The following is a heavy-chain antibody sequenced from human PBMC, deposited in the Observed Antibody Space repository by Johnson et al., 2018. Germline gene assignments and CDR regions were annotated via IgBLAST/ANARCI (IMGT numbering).Heavy chain of an antibody. J-gene: IGHJ6*03. V-gene: IGHV4-34*01. CDR1: GGSFSGYS. Sequence: QVQLQQWGAGLLKPSETLSLTCAVYGGSFSGYSWSWIRQSPGKGLEWIGDIDDGGSTRYNPSLKSRVTISVDRPKNQFSLGVSSVTAADTAIYYCAPARFQLLLGTYYYYRDVWGKGTTVTVSS. D-gene: IGHD2-2*01. CDR3: APARFQLLLGTYYYYRDV. CDR2: IDDGGST.